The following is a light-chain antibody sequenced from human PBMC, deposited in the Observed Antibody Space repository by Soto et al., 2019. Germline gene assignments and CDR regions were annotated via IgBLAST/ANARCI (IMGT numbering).Light chain of an antibody. CDR3: AAWDDSLNAWV. CDR1: SSNIGRNT. CDR2: TNN. J-gene: IGLJ3*02. Sequence: QSVLTQSPSASGSPGQRVTISCSGSSSNIGRNTVNWFQQLPGTAPKLLIYTNNQRPSGVPDRFSGSKSGTSASLAISGLQSDDEADYYCAAWDDSLNAWVFGGGTQLTVL. V-gene: IGLV1-44*01.